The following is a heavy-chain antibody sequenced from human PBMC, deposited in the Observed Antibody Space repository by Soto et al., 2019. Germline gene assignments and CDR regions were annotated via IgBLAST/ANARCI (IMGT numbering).Heavy chain of an antibody. Sequence: GGSRRLSCATSGFTFSTYWMTWVRQAPGKGLEWVANIKGDGSQKYSVDSVKGRFTISRDNAKNSLYLQMNSLRAEDTAVYYCARVDYIISSHDYYYYMDVWGKGTTVTVSS. V-gene: IGHV3-7*01. D-gene: IGHD6-6*01. CDR1: GFTFSTYW. J-gene: IGHJ6*03. CDR3: ARVDYIISSHDYYYYMDV. CDR2: IKGDGSQK.